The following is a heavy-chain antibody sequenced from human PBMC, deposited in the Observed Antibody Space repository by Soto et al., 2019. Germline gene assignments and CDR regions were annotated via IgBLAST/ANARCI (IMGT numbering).Heavy chain of an antibody. CDR2: ISGSGGST. CDR1: GFTFSSYA. CDR3: AGSYTIFGVVTHYGLDV. J-gene: IGHJ6*02. D-gene: IGHD3-3*01. V-gene: IGHV3-23*01. Sequence: GGSLRLSCAASGFTFSSYAMSWVRQAPGKGLEWVSAISGSGGSTYYADSVKGRFTISRDNSKNTLYLQMNSLRAEDTAVYYCAGSYTIFGVVTHYGLDVSAQRTTVTVSS.